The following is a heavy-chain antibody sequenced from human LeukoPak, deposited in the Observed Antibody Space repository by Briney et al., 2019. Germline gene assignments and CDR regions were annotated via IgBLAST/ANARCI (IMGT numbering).Heavy chain of an antibody. J-gene: IGHJ5*02. Sequence: QPGGSLRLSCAASGFTFSSYAMSWVRQAPGKGLEWVSAISGSGGSTYYADSVKGRFTISRDNSKNTLYLQMNSLRAEDTAVYYCAKVKAGLVNDYPYNWFDPWGQGTLVTVSS. CDR1: GFTFSSYA. CDR2: ISGSGGST. CDR3: AKVKAGLVNDYPYNWFDP. D-gene: IGHD4/OR15-4a*01. V-gene: IGHV3-23*01.